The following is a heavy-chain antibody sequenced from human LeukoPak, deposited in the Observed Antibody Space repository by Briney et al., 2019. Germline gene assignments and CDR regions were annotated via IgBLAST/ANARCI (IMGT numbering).Heavy chain of an antibody. D-gene: IGHD4-17*01. CDR2: INPSGGST. CDR1: GYTFTSYY. CDR3: ARDGETTVTTFPFDY. V-gene: IGHV1-46*01. Sequence: ASVKVSCKAFGYTFTSYYMYWVRQAPGQGLEWMGIINPSGGSTSYAQKFQGRVTMTRDTSTSTVYVELSSLRSEDTAVYYCARDGETTVTTFPFDYWGQGTLVTVSS. J-gene: IGHJ4*02.